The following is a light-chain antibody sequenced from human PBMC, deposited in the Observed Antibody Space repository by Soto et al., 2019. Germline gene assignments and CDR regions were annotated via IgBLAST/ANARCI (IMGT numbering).Light chain of an antibody. J-gene: IGLJ2*01. Sequence: QSVLTQPPSVSAAPGQKVTISCSGSSSNIGNNYVSWYQQLQGTAPKLLIYDNNKQPSGIPDRFSGSKSGTSATLGITGLQTGDEADYYCGTWDSSLSAVVXXGGTKXTVL. CDR1: SSNIGNNY. V-gene: IGLV1-51*01. CDR2: DNN. CDR3: GTWDSSLSAVV.